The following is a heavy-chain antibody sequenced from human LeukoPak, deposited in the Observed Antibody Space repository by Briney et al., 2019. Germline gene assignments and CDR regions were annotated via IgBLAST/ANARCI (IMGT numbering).Heavy chain of an antibody. D-gene: IGHD5-24*01. J-gene: IGHJ5*02. CDR2: IYYSGST. Sequence: NPSETLSLTCTVSGGSISSYYWSWIRQPPGKGLEWIGYIYYSGSTNYNPSLKSRVTISVDTSKNQFSLKLSSVTAADTAVYYCARAERWPQWFDPWGQGTLVTVSS. V-gene: IGHV4-59*01. CDR3: ARAERWPQWFDP. CDR1: GGSISSYY.